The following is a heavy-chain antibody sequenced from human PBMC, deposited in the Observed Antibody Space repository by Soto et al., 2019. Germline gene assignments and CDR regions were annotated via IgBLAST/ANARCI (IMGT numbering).Heavy chain of an antibody. V-gene: IGHV4-39*01. Sequence: QLQLQESGPGLVKPSETLSLTCTISGDSITSNSYAWGWMRQPPGKGPEWSASIYFSGHTYYNPSLRSRVTISVDTSKTRFSLKLSSVTAADTAMYYCVRHRYTTGIEDYWGQGTLATVSS. J-gene: IGHJ4*02. D-gene: IGHD3-16*02. CDR2: IYFSGHT. CDR3: VRHRYTTGIEDY. CDR1: GDSITSNSYA.